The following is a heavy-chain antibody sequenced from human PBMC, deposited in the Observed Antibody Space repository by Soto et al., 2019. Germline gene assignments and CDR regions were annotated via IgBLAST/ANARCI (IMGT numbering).Heavy chain of an antibody. CDR1: GFTFSSYA. D-gene: IGHD4-17*01. CDR3: AKAPSRTTVTTYFDY. CDR2: ISGSGGST. Sequence: LSCAASGFTFSSYAMSWVRQAPGKGLEWVSAISGSGGSTYYADSVKGRFTISRDNSKNTLYLQMNSLRAEDTAVYYCAKAPSRTTVTTYFDYWGQGTLVTVSS. V-gene: IGHV3-23*01. J-gene: IGHJ4*02.